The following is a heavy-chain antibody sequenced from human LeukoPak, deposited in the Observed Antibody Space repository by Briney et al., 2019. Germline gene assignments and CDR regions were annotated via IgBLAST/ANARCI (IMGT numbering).Heavy chain of an antibody. Sequence: GESLRLSCAASGFTFSYYWMHWVCHVPGKGLVWVSRINSDGSSTSYADSVKGRFTISRDNAKNTLYLQMNSLRAEDTAVYYCARYGSGSYRQFDFWGQGTLVTVSS. D-gene: IGHD3-10*01. CDR1: GFTFSYYW. CDR3: ARYGSGSYRQFDF. V-gene: IGHV3-74*01. CDR2: INSDGSST. J-gene: IGHJ4*02.